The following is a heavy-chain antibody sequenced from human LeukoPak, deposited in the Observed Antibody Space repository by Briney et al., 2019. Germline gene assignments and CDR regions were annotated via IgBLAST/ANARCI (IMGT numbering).Heavy chain of an antibody. CDR1: GLTFSHAW. J-gene: IGHJ2*01. Sequence: GGSLRLSCAASGLTFSHAWMSWVRQAPGKGLEWVGRIKSKTDGGTTDYATPVKGRLTISRDDSKNTLYLQMNSLKTEDTAVYYCTTGRGVVVPAAMHFDLWGRGTLVTVSS. V-gene: IGHV3-15*01. CDR3: TTGRGVVVPAAMHFDL. CDR2: IKSKTDGGTT. D-gene: IGHD2-2*01.